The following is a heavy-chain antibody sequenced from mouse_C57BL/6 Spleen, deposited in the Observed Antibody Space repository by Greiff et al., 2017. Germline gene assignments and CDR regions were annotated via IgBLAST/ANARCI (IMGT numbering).Heavy chain of an antibody. CDR2: INPGSGGT. J-gene: IGHJ2*01. D-gene: IGHD2-1*01. CDR3: ARSRGNYERVFDY. CDR1: GYAFTNHL. Sequence: QVQLQQSGAELVRPGTSVKVSCKASGYAFTNHLIEWVKQRPGQGLEWIGVINPGSGGTNYNEKFKGKATLTADKSSSTAYMQLSSLTSEDSAVYFCARSRGNYERVFDYWGQGTTLTVSS. V-gene: IGHV1-54*01.